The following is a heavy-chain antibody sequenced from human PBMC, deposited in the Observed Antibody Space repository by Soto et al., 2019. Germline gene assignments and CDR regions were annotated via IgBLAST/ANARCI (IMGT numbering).Heavy chain of an antibody. CDR2: INPSGGST. J-gene: IGHJ2*01. Sequence: ASVKFSCTASGSTFTSSYMHLVRQAPGQGLEWMGIINPSGGSTSYAQKFQGRVTMTRDTSTSTVYMELSSLRSEDTAVYYCARDRSSPPMGPHWYFDLWGRGTLVIVSS. CDR3: ARDRSSPPMGPHWYFDL. D-gene: IGHD6-13*01. CDR1: GSTFTSSY. V-gene: IGHV1-46*01.